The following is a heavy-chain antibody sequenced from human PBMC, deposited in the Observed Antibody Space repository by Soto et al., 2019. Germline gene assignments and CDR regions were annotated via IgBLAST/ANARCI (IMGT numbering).Heavy chain of an antibody. V-gene: IGHV5-51*01. CDR2: IFPGDSNI. CDR3: ARVAQGLVSPAVAGIYYMDV. J-gene: IGHJ6*03. CDR1: GYSFTSYW. Sequence: PGESLKISCKGSGYSFTSYWIGWVRQMPGKGLEWMGIIFPGDSNIRYSPSFQGQVTISADKSINTAYLQWSSLKASDTAMYYCARVAQGLVSPAVAGIYYMDVWGKGTTVTVSS. D-gene: IGHD2-2*01.